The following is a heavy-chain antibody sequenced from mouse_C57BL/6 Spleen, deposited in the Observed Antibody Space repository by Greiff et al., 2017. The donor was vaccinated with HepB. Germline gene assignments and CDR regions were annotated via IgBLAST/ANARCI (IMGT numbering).Heavy chain of an antibody. D-gene: IGHD1-1*01. V-gene: IGHV3-6*01. CDR1: GYSITSGYY. CDR3: ARDGNYYGSSSCDY. CDR2: ISYDGSN. J-gene: IGHJ2*01. Sequence: EVKLVESGPGLVKPSQSLSLTCSVTGYSITSGYYWNWIRQFPGNKLEWMGYISYDGSNNYNPSLKNRISITRDTSKNQFFLKLNSVTTEDTATYYCARDGNYYGSSSCDYWGQGTTLTVSS.